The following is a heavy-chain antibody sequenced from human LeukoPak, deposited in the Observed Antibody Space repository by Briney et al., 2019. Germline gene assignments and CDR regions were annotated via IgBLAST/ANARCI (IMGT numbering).Heavy chain of an antibody. Sequence: GGPLRLSCAASGFSFSNYAMSWVRQAPGKGLDWVSTIAASGATTSFADSVEGRFTIARDNSKNTLYLQMNSLRAEDTAMYFCAKGDSGIKKGAFDSWGQATLVTVSS. D-gene: IGHD1-26*01. CDR1: GFSFSNYA. J-gene: IGHJ3*02. CDR2: IAASGATT. CDR3: AKGDSGIKKGAFDS. V-gene: IGHV3-23*01.